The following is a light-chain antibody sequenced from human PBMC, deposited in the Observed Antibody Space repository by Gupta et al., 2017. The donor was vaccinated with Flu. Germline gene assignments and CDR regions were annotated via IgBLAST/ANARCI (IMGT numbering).Light chain of an antibody. Sequence: QSVLTQPPSVPGAPGPRVTISCTGSSSNIGAGYDVHWYQQLPGTVPKLLIYGNSNRPSGVPDRFSGSKSGTSASLAITGLQAEDEADYYCQSYDSRLSGYVLGTGTKVTVL. CDR2: GNS. CDR1: SSNIGAGYD. CDR3: QSYDSRLSGYV. J-gene: IGLJ1*01. V-gene: IGLV1-40*01.